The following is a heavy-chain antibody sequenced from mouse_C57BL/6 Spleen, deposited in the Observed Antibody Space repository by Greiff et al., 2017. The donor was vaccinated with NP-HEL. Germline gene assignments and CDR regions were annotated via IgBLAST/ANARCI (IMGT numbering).Heavy chain of an antibody. V-gene: IGHV1-15*01. CDR2: IDPETGGT. Sequence: QVQLKESGAELVRPGASVALSCKASGYTFTDYEMHWVKQTPVHGLEWIGAIDPETGGTAYNQKFKGKAILTADKSSSTAYMESRSLTSKDSAVDYCTRDGRVYFDYWGQGTTLTVSS. CDR1: GYTFTDYE. CDR3: TRDGRVYFDY. J-gene: IGHJ2*01. D-gene: IGHD1-1*01.